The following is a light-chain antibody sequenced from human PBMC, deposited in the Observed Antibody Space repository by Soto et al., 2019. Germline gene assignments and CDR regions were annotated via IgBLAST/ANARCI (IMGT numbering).Light chain of an antibody. V-gene: IGKV3-15*01. CDR3: QQYKNWPL. Sequence: MMMTQSPATLSVSPGERVTLSCRTSHSVNSHVAWYQQKPGQAPRLLLYGASTRATGIPVRFSGSGFGTEFTLTISSLQSEDFAVYYCQQYKNWPLIGQGTRLDIK. J-gene: IGKJ5*01. CDR1: HSVNSH. CDR2: GAS.